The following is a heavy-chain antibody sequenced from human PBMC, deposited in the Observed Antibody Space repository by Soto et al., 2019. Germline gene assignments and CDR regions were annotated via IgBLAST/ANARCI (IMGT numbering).Heavy chain of an antibody. CDR2: INHSGST. J-gene: IGHJ3*02. CDR3: ARAPQSDAFDI. CDR1: GGSFSGYY. V-gene: IGHV4-34*01. Sequence: PSETLSLTCAFYGGSFSGYYWSWIRQPPGKGLEWIGEINHSGSTNYNPSLKSRVTISVDTSKNQFSLKLSSVTAADTAVYYCARAPQSDAFDIWGQGTMVTVSS.